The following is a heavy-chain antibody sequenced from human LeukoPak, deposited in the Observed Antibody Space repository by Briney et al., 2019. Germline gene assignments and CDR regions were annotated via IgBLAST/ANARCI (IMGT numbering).Heavy chain of an antibody. J-gene: IGHJ3*02. Sequence: GGSLRLSCAASGFTFCSYNMNWVRQGPGKGLEWVSSISSSSSYIYYADSVKGRFTISGDNAKNTLYLQMNSLRAEDTAVYYCAREYSTFAFDIWGQGTMVTVSS. CDR2: ISSSSSYI. CDR1: GFTFCSYN. CDR3: AREYSTFAFDI. D-gene: IGHD4-11*01. V-gene: IGHV3-21*01.